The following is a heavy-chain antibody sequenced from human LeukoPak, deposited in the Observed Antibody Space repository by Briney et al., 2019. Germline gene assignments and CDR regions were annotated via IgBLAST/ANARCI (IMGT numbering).Heavy chain of an antibody. J-gene: IGHJ4*02. V-gene: IGHV5-51*01. CDR2: IYPGDSDT. CDR3: ARRLGYCSGGSRYTFFDY. D-gene: IGHD2-15*01. CDR1: GYSFTSYW. Sequence: GESLKISCKGSGYSFTSYWIGWVRQMPGKGLEWMGIIYPGDSDTRYSPSFQGQVTISADKSISTAYLQWSSLKASDTAMYYCARRLGYCSGGSRYTFFDYWGQGTLVTVSS.